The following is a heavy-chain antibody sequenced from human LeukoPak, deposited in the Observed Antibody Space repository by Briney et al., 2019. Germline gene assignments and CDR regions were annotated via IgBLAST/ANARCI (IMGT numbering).Heavy chain of an antibody. D-gene: IGHD2-2*01. Sequence: GGSLRLSCAASRFTFSNYGMHWVRQAPGKGLEWVAFVSYDANTKYYADSVKGRFTISRDNSQNTLYLEMNSLRAEDTAVYYCAKDVRHCISNCCWQDHWGQGVPVTVSS. CDR3: AKDVRHCISNCCWQDH. J-gene: IGHJ4*02. V-gene: IGHV3-30*18. CDR2: VSYDANTK. CDR1: RFTFSNYG.